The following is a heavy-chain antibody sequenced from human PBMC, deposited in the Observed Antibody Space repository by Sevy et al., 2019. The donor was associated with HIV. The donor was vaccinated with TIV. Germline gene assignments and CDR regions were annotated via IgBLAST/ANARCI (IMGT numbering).Heavy chain of an antibody. CDR3: ARKYDSIRYFDD. CDR2: ISGTGGRGDKT. D-gene: IGHD3-22*01. Sequence: GGSLRLSCAASGFTFSSYAMNWVRQAPGKGLEWVSGISGTGGRGDKTNYADSVKGRFTISRDDSKNSLYLQLNSLRAEDTAIYYCARKYDSIRYFDDWGQGTLVTVSS. V-gene: IGHV3-23*01. CDR1: GFTFSSYA. J-gene: IGHJ5*02.